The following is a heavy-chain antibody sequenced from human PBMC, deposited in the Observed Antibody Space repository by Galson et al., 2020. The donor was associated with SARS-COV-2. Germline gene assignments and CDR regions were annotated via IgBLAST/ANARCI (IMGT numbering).Heavy chain of an antibody. CDR2: IYTSGST. V-gene: IGHV4-61*02. CDR3: AYGVVAGTGY. Sequence: SETLSLTCTVSDGSISSGSYYWSWIRQPAGKGLEWIGRIYTSGSTNYNPSLQRRVTISIDTSKNQFSLELTSETAADTAVYFCAYGVVAGTGYWGQGILVTVSS. J-gene: IGHJ4*02. D-gene: IGHD2-15*01. CDR1: DGSISSGSYY.